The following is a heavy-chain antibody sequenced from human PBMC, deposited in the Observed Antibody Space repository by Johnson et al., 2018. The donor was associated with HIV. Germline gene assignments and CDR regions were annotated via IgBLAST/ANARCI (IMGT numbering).Heavy chain of an antibody. V-gene: IGHV3-20*04. Sequence: VQLVESGGGVERPGGSLRLSCAASGFSFDDYGMNWVRQLPGKGLEWVSGISWNGGSTTYADSVKGRFTISRDNAKNTLYLQMNSLRAEDTAVYYCARAVYSSSSSCAFDIWGQGTMVTVSS. CDR2: ISWNGGST. CDR1: GFSFDDYG. J-gene: IGHJ3*02. CDR3: ARAVYSSSSSCAFDI. D-gene: IGHD6-6*01.